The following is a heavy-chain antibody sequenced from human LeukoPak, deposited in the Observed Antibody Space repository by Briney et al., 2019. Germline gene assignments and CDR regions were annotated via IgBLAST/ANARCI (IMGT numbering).Heavy chain of an antibody. J-gene: IGHJ3*02. V-gene: IGHV1-46*01. CDR3: ARAREPIAPGAADAFDI. CDR2: INPSGSST. Sequence: ASVKVSCKASGYTFTSYYMHWVRQAPGQGLEWMGIINPSGSSTSYAQTFQGRVTMTRDMSTSTVYMELSSLRSEDTAVYYCARAREPIAPGAADAFDIWGQGTMVTVSS. CDR1: GYTFTSYY. D-gene: IGHD2-21*01.